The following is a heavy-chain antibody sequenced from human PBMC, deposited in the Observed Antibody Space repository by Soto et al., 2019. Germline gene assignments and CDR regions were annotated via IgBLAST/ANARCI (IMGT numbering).Heavy chain of an antibody. V-gene: IGHV3-23*01. CDR3: AQMGGGLLPKLFHV. Sequence: WGALRLSCAASGFTFSDFPMSWVRKAPGKGLEWVSTFTSAGRNTFYADSVKGRFTSSRDNSKSTLYLHGNSLRVDDTSVYYCAQMGGGLLPKLFHVCGHGPIVDVSS. CDR2: FTSAGRNT. D-gene: IGHD6-6*01. J-gene: IGHJ1*01. CDR1: GFTFSDFP.